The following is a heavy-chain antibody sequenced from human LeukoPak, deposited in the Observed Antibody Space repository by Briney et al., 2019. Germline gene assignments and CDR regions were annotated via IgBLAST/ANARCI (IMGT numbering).Heavy chain of an antibody. V-gene: IGHV1-2*06. CDR1: GYTFTGYF. CDR2: INPNTGGT. D-gene: IGHD2-2*01. Sequence: GASVKVSCKVSGYTFTGYFMHWVRQAPGQGLEWMGRINPNTGGTDYAQKFQGRVTMTRDTSISTAYMELSGLRSDDTAVYYCARESIVVVPAAIMHYYYMDVWGKGTTVTVSS. J-gene: IGHJ6*03. CDR3: ARESIVVVPAAIMHYYYMDV.